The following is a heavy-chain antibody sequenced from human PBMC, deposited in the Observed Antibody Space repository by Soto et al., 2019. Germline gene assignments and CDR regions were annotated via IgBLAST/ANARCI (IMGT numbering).Heavy chain of an antibody. D-gene: IGHD3-10*01. J-gene: IGHJ6*02. CDR2: ISASGGST. CDR3: AKDMRGSGSYYIYGMDV. CDR1: VFPFKLYH. Sequence: EVQLVESGGLCVHRGGSVTLSCAACVFPFKLYHMICAPHARGEGLEWVSTISASGGSTYHADSVKGRFTISRDNSKNTLYLQMNSLRDEDTAAYYCAKDMRGSGSYYIYGMDVWGQGTTVTVS. V-gene: IGHV3-23*04.